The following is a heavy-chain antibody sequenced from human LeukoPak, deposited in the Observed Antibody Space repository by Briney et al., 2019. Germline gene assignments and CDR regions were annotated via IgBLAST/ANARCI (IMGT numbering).Heavy chain of an antibody. Sequence: PSETLSLTCTVSGYSISSGYYWGWIRQPPGKGLEWIGSIYHSGSTYYHPSLKSRVTISVDTSKNQFSLKLSSVTAADTAVYYCAISSIAARRGYYYMDVWGKGTTVTVSS. D-gene: IGHD6-6*01. J-gene: IGHJ6*03. CDR2: IYHSGST. CDR3: AISSIAARRGYYYMDV. CDR1: GYSISSGYY. V-gene: IGHV4-38-2*02.